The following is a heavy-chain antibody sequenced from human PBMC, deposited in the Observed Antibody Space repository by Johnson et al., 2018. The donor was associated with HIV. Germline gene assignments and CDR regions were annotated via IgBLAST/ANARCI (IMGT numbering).Heavy chain of an antibody. CDR3: ARVQHPRGSYYVAPRGDAFDI. CDR2: IRYDGSNK. V-gene: IGHV3-30*02. Sequence: QVQLVESGGGVVQPGGSLRLSCAASGFTFSSYGMHWVRQAPGKGLEWVAFIRYDGSNKYYADSVKGRFTISRENAKNSLYLKMNSLRAGDTAVYYCARVQHPRGSYYVAPRGDAFDIWCQGTMVTVSS. CDR1: GFTFSSYG. D-gene: IGHD1-26*01. J-gene: IGHJ3*02.